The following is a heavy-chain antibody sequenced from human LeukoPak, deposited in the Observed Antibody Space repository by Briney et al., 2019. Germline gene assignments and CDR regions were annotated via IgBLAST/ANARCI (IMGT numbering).Heavy chain of an antibody. CDR1: GYNFSNYS. Sequence: ASVKVSCKPSGYNFSNYSISWVRQAPGQGLEWMGWINTDNGNANYAQKVQDRVTLTTDTSTNMAYMELRSLTGDDTAVYYCARVKGGGLGPIDYWGQGTLVTVSS. D-gene: IGHD4-23*01. V-gene: IGHV1-18*01. CDR2: INTDNGNA. J-gene: IGHJ4*02. CDR3: ARVKGGGLGPIDY.